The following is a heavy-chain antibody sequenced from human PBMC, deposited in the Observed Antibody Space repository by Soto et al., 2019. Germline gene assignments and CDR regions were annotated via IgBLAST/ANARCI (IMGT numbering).Heavy chain of an antibody. CDR2: INPNSGGT. J-gene: IGHJ6*02. CDR1: GYTFTGYY. V-gene: IGHV1-2*02. CDR3: ATTDKVGDGYNSIFYYYYYGMDV. D-gene: IGHD5-12*01. Sequence: ASVKVSCKASGYTFTGYYMHWVRQAPGQGLEWMGWINPNSGGTNYAQRFQGRVTMTRDTSISTAYMELSRLRSDDTAVYYCATTDKVGDGYNSIFYYYYYGMDVWGQGTTVTVSS.